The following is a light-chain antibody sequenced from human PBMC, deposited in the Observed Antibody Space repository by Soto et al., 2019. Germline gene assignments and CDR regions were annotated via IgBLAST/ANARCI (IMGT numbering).Light chain of an antibody. CDR2: GNN. V-gene: IGLV1-40*01. CDR3: QSYDSSLTAWV. Sequence: QSVLTQAPSVSGAPGQTITISCTGSSSNIGAGYDVHWYRQLPGTAPKVVIYGNNNRPSGVPDRFSGSKSGTSASLAITGLQADDEGDYYCQSYDSSLTAWVFGGGTKVTVL. J-gene: IGLJ3*02. CDR1: SSNIGAGYD.